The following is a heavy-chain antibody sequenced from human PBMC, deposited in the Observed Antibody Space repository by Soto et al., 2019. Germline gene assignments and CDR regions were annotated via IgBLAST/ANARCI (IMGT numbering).Heavy chain of an antibody. D-gene: IGHD3-22*01. V-gene: IGHV3-23*01. CDR1: GFTFSSYA. CDR2: ISGSGGST. J-gene: IGHJ6*02. CDR3: AKDKVYKYYYDSSDDYGMDV. Sequence: GGSLRLSCAASGFTFSSYAMSWVRQAPGKGLEWVSAISGSGGSTYYADSVKGRLTISRDNSKNTLYLQMNSLRAEDTAVYYCAKDKVYKYYYDSSDDYGMDVWGQGTTVTVSS.